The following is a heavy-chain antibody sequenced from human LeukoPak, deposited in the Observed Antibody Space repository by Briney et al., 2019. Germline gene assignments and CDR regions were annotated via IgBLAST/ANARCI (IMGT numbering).Heavy chain of an antibody. CDR1: GYTLTELS. D-gene: IGHD3-10*01. J-gene: IGHJ6*03. CDR2: FDPEDGET. V-gene: IGHV1-24*01. Sequence: ASVKVSCKVSGYTLTELSMHWVRQAPGKGLEWMGGFDPEDGETIYAQKFQGRVTMTEDTTTDTSYLELSSLRSDDTAVYYCATSGTMVRGGRDYYYYYLDVWGKGTTVTVSS. CDR3: ATSGTMVRGGRDYYYYYLDV.